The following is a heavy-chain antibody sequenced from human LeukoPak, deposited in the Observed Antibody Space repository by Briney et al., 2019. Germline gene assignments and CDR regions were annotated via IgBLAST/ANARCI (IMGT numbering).Heavy chain of an antibody. CDR3: ARIPGRWLQLAFFDF. CDR2: IYTSGNT. J-gene: IGHJ4*02. D-gene: IGHD5-24*01. Sequence: SEPLSLPCTLSGVPNSGYYWHWLRQPAGKGLEWIGRIYTSGNTNHNPSLKSRVTMSIDTSKNQFSLQLSSVTAADTAVYYCARIPGRWLQLAFFDFWGQGTLVTVSS. V-gene: IGHV4-4*07. CDR1: GVPNSGYY.